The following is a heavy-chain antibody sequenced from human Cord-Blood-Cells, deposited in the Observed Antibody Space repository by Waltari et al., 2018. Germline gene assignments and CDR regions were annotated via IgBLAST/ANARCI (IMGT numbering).Heavy chain of an antibody. D-gene: IGHD7-27*01. J-gene: IGHJ4*02. CDR1: GGSISSSSYY. CDR2: IYYSGST. V-gene: IGHV4-39*01. CDR3: ARHLQLTGDFDY. Sequence: QLQLQESGPGLVKPSETLSLTCTVSGGSISSSSYYWGWIRQPPGKGLEWIGSIYYSGSTYYHPSLKRRVTISVDTSKNQFSLKLSSVTAADTAVYYCARHLQLTGDFDYWGQGTLVTVSS.